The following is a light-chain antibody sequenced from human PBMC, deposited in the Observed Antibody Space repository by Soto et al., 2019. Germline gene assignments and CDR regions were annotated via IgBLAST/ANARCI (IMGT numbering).Light chain of an antibody. CDR1: QSISSW. J-gene: IGKJ1*01. CDR2: DAS. V-gene: IGKV1-5*01. CDR3: LVYRT. Sequence: IKMYNSPSTLSASIGDRVTITCRASQSISSWLAWYQQKPGKAPKLLIYDASSLESGVPSRFSVSGSGTEFTFTISGLQTHDIAAYYCLVYRTFGQGAKVDIK.